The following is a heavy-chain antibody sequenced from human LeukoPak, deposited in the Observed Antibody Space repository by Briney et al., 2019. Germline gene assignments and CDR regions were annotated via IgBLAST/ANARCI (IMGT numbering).Heavy chain of an antibody. V-gene: IGHV1-8*03. CDR2: MNPNSGNT. Sequence: ASVKVSCKASGYTFTSYDINWVRRATGQGLEWMGWMNPNSGNTGYAQKFQGRVTITRNTSISTAYMELSSLRSEDTAVYYCARFIAAAGEFDYWGQGTLVTVSS. D-gene: IGHD6-13*01. J-gene: IGHJ4*02. CDR3: ARFIAAAGEFDY. CDR1: GYTFTSYD.